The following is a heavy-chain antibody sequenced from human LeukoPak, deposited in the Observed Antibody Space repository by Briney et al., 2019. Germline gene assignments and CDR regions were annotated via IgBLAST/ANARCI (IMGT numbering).Heavy chain of an antibody. J-gene: IGHJ4*02. CDR2: IHHSGST. Sequence: TSETLSLTCAVSGGSISSGNWWSWVRQPPGKGLEWIGEIHHSGSTNYQPSLKSRVTISVDKSKNQFSLQLISVTAADTAVYYCATNSGAGSYLFDYWGQGTLVIVSS. CDR3: ATNSGAGSYLFDY. V-gene: IGHV4-4*02. D-gene: IGHD3-10*01. CDR1: GGSISSGNW.